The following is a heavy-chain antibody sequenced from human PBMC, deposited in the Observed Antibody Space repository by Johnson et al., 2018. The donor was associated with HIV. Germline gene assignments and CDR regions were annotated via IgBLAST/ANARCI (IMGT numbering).Heavy chain of an antibody. Sequence: MLLVESGGGLVQPGRSLTLSCAASGFTFSSYWMSWVRQAPGKGLEWVANIKQDGSEKYYVDSVKGRFTISRDNAKNSLYLQMNSLRAEDTAVYYCASSSSSWTSDPDDAFDVWGQGTMVTVSS. V-gene: IGHV3-7*05. D-gene: IGHD6-13*01. CDR2: IKQDGSEK. J-gene: IGHJ3*01. CDR3: ASSSSSWTSDPDDAFDV. CDR1: GFTFSSYW.